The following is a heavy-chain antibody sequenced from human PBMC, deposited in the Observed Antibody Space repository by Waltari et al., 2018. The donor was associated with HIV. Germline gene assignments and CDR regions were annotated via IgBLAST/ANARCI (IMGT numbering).Heavy chain of an antibody. CDR2: INTNNGAK. Sequence: QVQLVQSGAEVKKPGASVKVSCKASGYTFLDFYLHWVRQAPGQGLEWMGWINTNNGAKNSAQKFRGRVTLTRDTSISAAYMELSGLRSDDTAVYFCARCQEVRIGATFVDYWGQGTLVTVSS. CDR1: GYTFLDFY. V-gene: IGHV1-2*02. J-gene: IGHJ4*02. CDR3: ARCQEVRIGATFVDY. D-gene: IGHD1-26*01.